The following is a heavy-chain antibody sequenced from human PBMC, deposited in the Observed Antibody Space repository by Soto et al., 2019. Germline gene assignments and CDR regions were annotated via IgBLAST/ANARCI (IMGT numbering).Heavy chain of an antibody. D-gene: IGHD3-22*01. CDR2: IYFIGSS. J-gene: IGHJ4*02. Sequence: SETLSLTCTVSGDSTRSGNYYWSWIRQFPEKGLDLIGYIYFIGSSNYNPSLKSRVSILVDTSKNQFSLKLRFLTAADTAVYYCARATYYSDTGGSPPLDYWGQGALVTVSS. CDR1: GDSTRSGNYY. CDR3: ARATYYSDTGGSPPLDY. V-gene: IGHV4-30-4*01.